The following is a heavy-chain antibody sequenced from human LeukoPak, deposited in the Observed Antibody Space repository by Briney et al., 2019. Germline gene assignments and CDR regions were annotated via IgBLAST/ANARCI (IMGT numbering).Heavy chain of an antibody. Sequence: RGSLRLSCAASGFTFSSYEMNWVRQAPGKGLEWVSYISSSGSTIYYADSVKGRFTISRDNAKNSLYLQMNSLRAEDTAVYYCARQEDHDYGDYYFDYWGQGILVTVSS. CDR2: ISSSGSTI. CDR3: ARQEDHDYGDYYFDY. J-gene: IGHJ4*02. V-gene: IGHV3-48*03. CDR1: GFTFSSYE. D-gene: IGHD4-17*01.